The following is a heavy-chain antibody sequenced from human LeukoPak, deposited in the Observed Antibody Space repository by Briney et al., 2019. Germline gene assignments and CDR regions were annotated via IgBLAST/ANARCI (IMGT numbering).Heavy chain of an antibody. CDR3: ARGRYGLGGATVPFFDY. Sequence: SETLSLTCTVSGDSIRSSGYYWSWIRQPPGKGLEWIGYIYFSGSTDYNPSLGSRVTISVDTSKSQFSLDLTSVTAADTAVYYCARGRYGLGGATVPFFDYWGQGALVTVSS. CDR2: IYFSGST. V-gene: IGHV4-61*08. CDR1: GDSIRSSGYY. D-gene: IGHD1-26*01. J-gene: IGHJ4*02.